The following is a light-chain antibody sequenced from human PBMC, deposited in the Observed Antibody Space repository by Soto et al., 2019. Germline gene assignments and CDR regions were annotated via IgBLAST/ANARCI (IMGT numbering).Light chain of an antibody. CDR3: QHYGRSAYT. V-gene: IGKV3-20*01. CDR2: GAS. J-gene: IGKJ2*01. CDR1: QSVSSNY. Sequence: EIVLTQSPGTLSLSPGERATLSCRASQSVSSNYLAWYQQKPGQAPRLLIYGASSRATGIPDRFSGSGSGRDFTLTISTLEHEEFAVYYCQHYGRSAYTFGQGTTLEIK.